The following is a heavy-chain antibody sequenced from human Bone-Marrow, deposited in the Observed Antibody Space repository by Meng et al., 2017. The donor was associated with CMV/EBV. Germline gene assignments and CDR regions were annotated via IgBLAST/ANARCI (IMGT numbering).Heavy chain of an antibody. J-gene: IGHJ4*02. CDR2: IRYDGSNK. CDR3: AKEPVNY. CDR1: GFTFSSYG. Sequence: GESLKISCAASGFTFSSYGMHWVRQAPGKGLEWVAFIRYDGSNKYYADSVKGRFTISRDNSKNTLYLQMNSLRAEDTAVYYCAKEPVNYWGQGTLVTVS. V-gene: IGHV3-30*02. D-gene: IGHD4-11*01.